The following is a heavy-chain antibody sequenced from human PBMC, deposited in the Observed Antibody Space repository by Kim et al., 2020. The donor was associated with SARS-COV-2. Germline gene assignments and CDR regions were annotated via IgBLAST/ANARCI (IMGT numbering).Heavy chain of an antibody. CDR1: GFTFSNYW. CDR2: IKEDGSEK. J-gene: IGHJ5*02. D-gene: IGHD3-10*01. CDR3: ARIYGSGSYRWFDP. Sequence: GGSLRLSCAASGFTFSNYWMTWVRQAPGKGLEWVANIKEDGSEKYYVDSVKGRFTISRDNAKSSLFLQMNSLRAEDTAVYYCARIYGSGSYRWFDPWGQGTLVTVSS. V-gene: IGHV3-7*01.